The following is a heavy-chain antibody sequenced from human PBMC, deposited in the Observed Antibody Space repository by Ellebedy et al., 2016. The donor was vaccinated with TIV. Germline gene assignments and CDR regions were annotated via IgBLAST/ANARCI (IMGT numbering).Heavy chain of an antibody. V-gene: IGHV3-66*01. J-gene: IGHJ4*02. Sequence: GESLKISCAASGFTVSSNYMSWVRQAPGKGLEWVSVIYSGGSTYYADSVKGRFTISRDNSKNTLYRQMNSLRAEDTAVYYCASLSSGRWFVDYWGQGTLVTVSS. D-gene: IGHD3-22*01. CDR1: GFTVSSNY. CDR2: IYSGGST. CDR3: ASLSSGRWFVDY.